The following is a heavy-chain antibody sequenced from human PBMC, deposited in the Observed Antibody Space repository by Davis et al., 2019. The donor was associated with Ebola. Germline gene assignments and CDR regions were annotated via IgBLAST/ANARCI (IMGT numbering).Heavy chain of an antibody. CDR2: ISGSGGST. Sequence: SLRLSCAASGFTFSSSAMSWVRQAPGKGLEWVSAISGSGGSTYYADSVKGRFTISRDNSKNTLYLQMNSLRAEDTAVYYCAKDGGSGSYGVVYYWGQGTLVTVSS. V-gene: IGHV3-23*01. CDR1: GFTFSSSA. CDR3: AKDGGSGSYGVVYY. J-gene: IGHJ4*02. D-gene: IGHD1-26*01.